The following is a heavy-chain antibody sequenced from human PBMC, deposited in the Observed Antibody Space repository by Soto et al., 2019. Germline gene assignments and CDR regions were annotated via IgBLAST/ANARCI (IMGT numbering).Heavy chain of an antibody. D-gene: IGHD1-20*01. CDR1: GGSMSNGYYY. CDR3: ARWVEVSLDYFDS. V-gene: IGHV4-31*03. Sequence: SETLSLTFTVSGGSMSNGYYYWSWVRQNPGKGLEWIGHIYHSGRTYYNPSLKSRVGILVDTSKNQFSLNLNSVTAADTAVYYCARWVEVSLDYFDSWGQGTRVTVSS. J-gene: IGHJ4*02. CDR2: IYHSGRT.